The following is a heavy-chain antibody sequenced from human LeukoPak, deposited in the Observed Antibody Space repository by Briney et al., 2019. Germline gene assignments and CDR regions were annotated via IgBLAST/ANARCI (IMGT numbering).Heavy chain of an antibody. D-gene: IGHD3-9*01. CDR2: ISSSSSYI. Sequence: PGGSLRLSCAASGFTFSSYSMNWVRQAPGKGLEWVSSISSSSSYIYYADSVKGRFTISRDNAKNSLYLQMNSLRAEDTAVYYCARDVMGNTVLDILAGYYSDAFDIWGQGTMVTVSS. J-gene: IGHJ3*02. CDR3: ARDVMGNTVLDILAGYYSDAFDI. V-gene: IGHV3-21*01. CDR1: GFTFSSYS.